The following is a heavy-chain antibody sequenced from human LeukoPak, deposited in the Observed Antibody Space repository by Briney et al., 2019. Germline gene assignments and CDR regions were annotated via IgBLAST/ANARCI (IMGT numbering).Heavy chain of an antibody. CDR2: IYYTGNT. J-gene: IGHJ2*01. D-gene: IGHD1-26*01. V-gene: IGHV4-39*01. Sequence: SETLSLTCTVSGGSISSSSYYWGWIRQPPGKGLEWIGNIYYTGNTFDNPSLKSRVTISVDTSKNQFSLKLSSVTAADTAVYYCARLGGTYLSYWFFDLWGRGTLVTVPS. CDR3: ARLGGTYLSYWFFDL. CDR1: GGSISSSSYY.